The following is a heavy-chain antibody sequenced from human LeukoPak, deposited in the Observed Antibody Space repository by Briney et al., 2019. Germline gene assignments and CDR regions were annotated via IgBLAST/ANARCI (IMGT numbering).Heavy chain of an antibody. CDR2: ISSSSSYI. CDR3: ARESYYDSSGYYSPNN. CDR1: GFTFSSYS. V-gene: IGHV3-21*01. D-gene: IGHD3-22*01. Sequence: TGGSLRLSCAASGFTFSSYSMNWVRQAPGKGLEWVSSISSSSSYIYYADSVKGRFTISRDNAKNSLYLQMNSLRAEDTAVYYCARESYYDSSGYYSPNNWGQGTLVTVSS. J-gene: IGHJ4*02.